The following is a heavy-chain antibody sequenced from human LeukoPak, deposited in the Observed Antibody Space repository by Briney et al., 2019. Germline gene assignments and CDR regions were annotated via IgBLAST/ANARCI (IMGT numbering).Heavy chain of an antibody. Sequence: GGSLRLSCAASGFTFSSYGMHWVRRAPGKGLEWVAVISYDGSNKYYADSVKGRFTISRDNSKNTLYLQMNSLRAEDTAVYYCAKDTCGGDCYSFDYWGQGTLVTVSS. CDR2: ISYDGSNK. D-gene: IGHD2-21*02. CDR3: AKDTCGGDCYSFDY. J-gene: IGHJ4*02. V-gene: IGHV3-30*18. CDR1: GFTFSSYG.